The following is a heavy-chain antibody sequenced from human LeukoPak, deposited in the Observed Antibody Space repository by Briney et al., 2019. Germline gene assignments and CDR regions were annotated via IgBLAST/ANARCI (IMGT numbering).Heavy chain of an antibody. CDR1: GFTFSDYY. J-gene: IGHJ4*02. Sequence: TGGSLRLSCAASGFTFSDYYMSWIRKAPGKGLEWISYSSSCGVHTEYADSVKGRFTVSRDNAKNSLYLQMNRLRAEDTAVYYCAKDTLDHYFDYWGQGTLVTVSS. V-gene: IGHV3-11*05. CDR3: AKDTLDHYFDY. CDR2: SSSCGVHT.